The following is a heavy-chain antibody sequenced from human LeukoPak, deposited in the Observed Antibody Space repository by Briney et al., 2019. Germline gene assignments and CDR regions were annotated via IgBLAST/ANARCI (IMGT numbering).Heavy chain of an antibody. V-gene: IGHV3-30-3*01. Sequence: TGGSLRLSCAASGFTFSSYAMHWVRQAPGKGLEWVAVISYDGSNKYYADSVKGRFTISRDNAKNSLYLQMNSLRAEDTAVYYCAREGRYPHLGQGTLVTVSS. CDR3: AREGRYPH. D-gene: IGHD2-2*02. J-gene: IGHJ4*02. CDR1: GFTFSSYA. CDR2: ISYDGSNK.